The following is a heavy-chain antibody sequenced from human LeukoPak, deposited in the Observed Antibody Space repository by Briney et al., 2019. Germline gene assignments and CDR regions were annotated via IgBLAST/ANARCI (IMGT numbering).Heavy chain of an antibody. Sequence: PSETLSLTCTVSGGSISSSSYYWGRIRQPPGKGLEWIGSIYYSRSTYYNPSPKSRVTISVDTSKNQFSLKLSSVTAADTAVYYCARGITMIVVAPFDYWGQGTLVTVSS. CDR3: ARGITMIVVAPFDY. V-gene: IGHV4-39*01. J-gene: IGHJ4*02. CDR1: GGSISSSSYY. D-gene: IGHD3-22*01. CDR2: IYYSRST.